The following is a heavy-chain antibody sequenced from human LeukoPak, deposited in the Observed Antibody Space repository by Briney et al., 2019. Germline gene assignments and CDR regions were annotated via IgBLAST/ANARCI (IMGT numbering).Heavy chain of an antibody. D-gene: IGHD3-9*01. CDR1: GGSISSYY. CDR2: IYYSGST. V-gene: IGHV4-59*12. CDR3: ARGRMDYDILTGYHYFDY. Sequence: SETLSLTCTVPGGSISSYYWSWIRQPPGKGLEWIGYIYYSGSTNYNPSLKSRVTISVDTSKNQFSLKLSSVTAADTAVYYCARGRMDYDILTGYHYFDYWGQGTLVTVSS. J-gene: IGHJ4*02.